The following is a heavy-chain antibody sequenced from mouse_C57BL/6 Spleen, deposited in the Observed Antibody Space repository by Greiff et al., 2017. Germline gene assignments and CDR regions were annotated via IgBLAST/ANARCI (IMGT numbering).Heavy chain of an antibody. CDR1: GFTFSSYA. CDR2: ISDGGSYT. Sequence: EVHLLASVGGLVKPGGSLKLSCAASGFTFSSYAMSWVRQTPEKRLEWVATISDGGSYTYYPDNVKGRFTISRDNAKNNLYLQMSHLKSEDTAMYYCARGDYDYYFDYWGQGTTLTVSS. J-gene: IGHJ2*01. D-gene: IGHD2-4*01. CDR3: ARGDYDYYFDY. V-gene: IGHV5-4*01.